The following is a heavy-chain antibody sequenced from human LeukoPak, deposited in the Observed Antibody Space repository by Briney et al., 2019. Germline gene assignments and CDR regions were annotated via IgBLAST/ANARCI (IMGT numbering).Heavy chain of an antibody. J-gene: IGHJ5*02. CDR2: ISSSSSTI. Sequence: PGGSLRLSCAASGFTFSSYAMHWVRQAPGKGLEWVSYISSSSSTIYYADSVKGRFTISRDNAKNSLYLQMNSLRDEDTAVYYCARVVAATHNWFDPWGQGTLVTVSS. D-gene: IGHD2-15*01. CDR3: ARVVAATHNWFDP. CDR1: GFTFSSYA. V-gene: IGHV3-48*02.